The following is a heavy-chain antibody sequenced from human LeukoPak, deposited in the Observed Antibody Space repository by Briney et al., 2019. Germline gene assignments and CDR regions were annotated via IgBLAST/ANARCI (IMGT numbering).Heavy chain of an antibody. Sequence: GGSLRLSCTASGFTFRNYSMNWVRQAPGKGLEWVSSISSSSTYIYYADSVKGRFSISRDNAKNSLYLQMNSLRAGDTAVYYCARGGLPYQYVWGRPTGDYWGQGTLVTVSS. CDR3: ARGGLPYQYVWGRPTGDY. CDR2: ISSSSTYI. D-gene: IGHD3-16*01. J-gene: IGHJ4*02. V-gene: IGHV3-21*01. CDR1: GFTFRNYS.